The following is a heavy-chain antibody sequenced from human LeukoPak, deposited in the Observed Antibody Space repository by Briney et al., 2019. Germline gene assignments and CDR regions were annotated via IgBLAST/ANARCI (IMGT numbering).Heavy chain of an antibody. V-gene: IGHV3-30*18. J-gene: IGHJ4*02. Sequence: PGRSLRLSCAASGFTFSSYGMHWVRQAPGKGLEWVAVISYDGSNKYYADSVKGRFTISRDNSKNTLYLQMNSLRAEDTAVYYCAKVSSIAARLGFDYWGQGTLVTVSS. D-gene: IGHD6-6*01. CDR3: AKVSSIAARLGFDY. CDR2: ISYDGSNK. CDR1: GFTFSSYG.